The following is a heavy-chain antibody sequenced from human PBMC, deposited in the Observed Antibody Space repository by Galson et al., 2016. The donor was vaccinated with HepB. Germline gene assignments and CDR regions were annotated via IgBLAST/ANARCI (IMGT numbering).Heavy chain of an antibody. V-gene: IGHV3-73*01. CDR2: IRSRTNSYAT. CDR3: ARQMGNRLDFYYYSGMGV. D-gene: IGHD3-16*02. J-gene: IGHJ6*02. CDR1: GFTFSESA. Sequence: LRLSCATSGFTFSESAINWVRLASGKGLEWLGRIRSRTNSYATSYAESVKGKFTISRDDSKNTAYLQMNSLKTEDTAVYFCARQMGNRLDFYYYSGMGVWGQGTTVTVSS.